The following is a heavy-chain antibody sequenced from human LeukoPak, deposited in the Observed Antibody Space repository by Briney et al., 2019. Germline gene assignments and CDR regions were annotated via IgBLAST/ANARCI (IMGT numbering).Heavy chain of an antibody. V-gene: IGHV1-69*13. CDR3: ARGAGITIFWSALFVDYFDY. Sequence: ASVKVSCKASGGTFSSYAISWVRQAPGQGLGWMGGIIPIFGTANYAQKFQGRVTITADESTSTAYMELSSLRSEDTAVYYCARGAGITIFWSALFVDYFDYWGQGTLVTVSS. CDR2: IIPIFGTA. CDR1: GGTFSSYA. J-gene: IGHJ4*02. D-gene: IGHD3-9*01.